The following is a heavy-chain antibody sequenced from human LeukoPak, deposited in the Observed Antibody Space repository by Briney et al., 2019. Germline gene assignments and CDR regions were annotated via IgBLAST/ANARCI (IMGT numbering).Heavy chain of an antibody. V-gene: IGHV4-59*12. CDR2: IYYSGTT. CDR1: GGSISSYY. CDR3: ARVGGYCSSTSCYDYYYMDV. D-gene: IGHD2-2*01. Sequence: SETLSLTCTVSGGSISSYYWSWIRQPPGKGLEWIGYIYYSGTTNYNPSLKSRVTISVDTSKNQFSLKLSSVTAADTAVYYCARVGGYCSSTSCYDYYYMDVWGKGTTVTVSS. J-gene: IGHJ6*03.